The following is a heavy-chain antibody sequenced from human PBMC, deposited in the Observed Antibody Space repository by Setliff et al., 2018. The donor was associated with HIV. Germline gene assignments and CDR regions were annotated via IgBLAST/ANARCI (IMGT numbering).Heavy chain of an antibody. D-gene: IGHD6-13*01. J-gene: IGHJ5*02. CDR3: ARPLLQQLVLGINWFDP. CDR2: ISGSGSRT. Sequence: GGSLRLSCAASGFTFSSHAMSWVRQVPGKGLEWVSTISGSGSRTYYADSVKGRFTISRDTSKNTLYLQMNSLRAEDTAVYYCARPLLQQLVLGINWFDPWGQGTLVTVSS. CDR1: GFTFSSHA. V-gene: IGHV3-23*01.